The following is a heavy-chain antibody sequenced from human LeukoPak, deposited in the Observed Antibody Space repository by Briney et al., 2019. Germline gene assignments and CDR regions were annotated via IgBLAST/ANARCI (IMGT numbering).Heavy chain of an antibody. CDR1: GFTFSNYG. CDR3: AKKDSSSWDPLDY. D-gene: IGHD6-13*01. Sequence: PGRSLRLSCAASGFTFSNYGIHWVRQAPGKGLEWVAVISYDGSAEYYSDSVKGRFTISRDNSKNTLYLQMNSLRAEDTAVYYCAKKDSSSWDPLDYWGQGTLVTVSS. J-gene: IGHJ4*02. CDR2: ISYDGSAE. V-gene: IGHV3-30-3*02.